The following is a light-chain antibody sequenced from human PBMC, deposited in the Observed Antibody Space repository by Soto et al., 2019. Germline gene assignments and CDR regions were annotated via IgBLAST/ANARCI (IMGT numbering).Light chain of an antibody. CDR2: AAS. V-gene: IGKV3-20*01. CDR3: QQYGRSPST. Sequence: IVLTQSQGTLSLSPGERATLSCRASQSVSSGSLAWYQQKPGQAPRPLIYAASSRATGIPDRFSGSGSGTDFTLTSSRVEPEDVAVYYCQQYGRSPSTFGQGTRLEIK. J-gene: IGKJ5*01. CDR1: QSVSSGS.